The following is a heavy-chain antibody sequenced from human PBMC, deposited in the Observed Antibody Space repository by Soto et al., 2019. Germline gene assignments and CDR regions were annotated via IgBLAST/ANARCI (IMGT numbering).Heavy chain of an antibody. CDR1: GFTFQNYS. J-gene: IGHJ4*02. D-gene: IGHD3-10*01. V-gene: IGHV3-30*03. Sequence: GGSLRLSCAASGFTFQNYSMHWVRQAPGKGLEWVAVTSYDGGKMFYADSVQGRFTISRDNSTYTLDLQMNSLRPGDTAVYYCARVESSGTSKYFIDYWGQGTLVTVSS. CDR3: ARVESSGTSKYFIDY. CDR2: TSYDGGKM.